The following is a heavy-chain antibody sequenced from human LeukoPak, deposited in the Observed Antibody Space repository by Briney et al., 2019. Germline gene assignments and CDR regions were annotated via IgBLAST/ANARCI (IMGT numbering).Heavy chain of an antibody. J-gene: IGHJ4*02. CDR1: GGSISSYY. D-gene: IGHD3-22*01. CDR3: ARAPSGYYELDY. Sequence: RSSETLSLTCTVSGGSISSYYWSWSRQPPGKGLEWGGYIYYSGSTNYNPSLKSRVTISVDTSKNQFSLKLSSVTAADTAVYYCARAPSGYYELDYWGQGTLVTVSS. V-gene: IGHV4-59*12. CDR2: IYYSGST.